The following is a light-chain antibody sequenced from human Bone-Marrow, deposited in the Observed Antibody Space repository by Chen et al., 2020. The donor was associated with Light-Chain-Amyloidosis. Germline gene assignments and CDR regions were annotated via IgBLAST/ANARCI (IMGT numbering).Light chain of an antibody. Sequence: SYVLTQPSSVSVAPGQTATIACGGNNIGSTSVHWYQQTPGQAPLLVVYDDSYRPSGIPERLAGSKSGNTATLTISRVEAGDEADYYCQVWDRSSDRPVFGGGTKLTVL. CDR3: QVWDRSSDRPV. CDR1: NIGSTS. J-gene: IGLJ3*02. V-gene: IGLV3-21*02. CDR2: DDS.